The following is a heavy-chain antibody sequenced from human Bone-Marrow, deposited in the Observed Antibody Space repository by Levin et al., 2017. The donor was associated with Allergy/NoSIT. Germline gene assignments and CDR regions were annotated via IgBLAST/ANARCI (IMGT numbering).Heavy chain of an antibody. CDR3: ATLYIVVVVAATARSEQIFDY. J-gene: IGHJ4*02. D-gene: IGHD2-15*01. V-gene: IGHV1-24*01. CDR2: FDPEDGET. Sequence: ASVKVSCKVSGYTLTELSMHWVRQAPGKGLEWMGGFDPEDGETIYAQKFQGRVTMTEDTSTDTAYMELSSLRSEDTAVYYCATLYIVVVVAATARSEQIFDYWGQGTLVTVSS. CDR1: GYTLTELS.